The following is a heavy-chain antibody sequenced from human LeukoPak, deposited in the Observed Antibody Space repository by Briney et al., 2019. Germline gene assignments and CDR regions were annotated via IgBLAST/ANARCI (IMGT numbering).Heavy chain of an antibody. D-gene: IGHD3-22*01. CDR3: ARDLSHDSSGYVEAFDI. J-gene: IGHJ3*02. V-gene: IGHV4-39*07. Sequence: ETLSLTCTVSGGSISSSSYYWGWIRQPPGKGLEWIGSIYYSGSTYYNPSLKSRVTISVDTSKNQFSLKLSSVTAADTAVYYCARDLSHDSSGYVEAFDIWGQGTMVTVSS. CDR2: IYYSGST. CDR1: GGSISSSSYY.